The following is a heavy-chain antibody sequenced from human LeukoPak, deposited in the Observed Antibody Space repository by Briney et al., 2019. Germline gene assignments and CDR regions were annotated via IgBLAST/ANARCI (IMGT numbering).Heavy chain of an antibody. J-gene: IGHJ4*02. CDR1: GGSISSYY. CDR3: ARGYSSGWADY. Sequence: SETLSLTCTVSGGSISSYYWSWIRQPPGKGLEWIGYIYYSGSTNYDPSLKSRVTISVDTSKNQFSLKLSSVTAADTAVYYCARGYSSGWADYWGQGTLVTVSS. D-gene: IGHD6-19*01. CDR2: IYYSGST. V-gene: IGHV4-59*01.